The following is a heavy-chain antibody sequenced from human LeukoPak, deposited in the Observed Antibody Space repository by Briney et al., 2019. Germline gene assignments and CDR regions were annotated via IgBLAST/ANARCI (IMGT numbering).Heavy chain of an antibody. Sequence: GESLKISCQGAGYIFKNHWIGWVRQTPERVLEWMAIIFPGDSDARYSPSFQGQVTISADKSISTAYLQWSSLKASDTAMYYCARPSGIYRDGLYYGMDVWGQGTTVTVSS. CDR1: GYIFKNHW. CDR3: ARPSGIYRDGLYYGMDV. V-gene: IGHV5-51*01. D-gene: IGHD5-24*01. CDR2: IFPGDSDA. J-gene: IGHJ6*02.